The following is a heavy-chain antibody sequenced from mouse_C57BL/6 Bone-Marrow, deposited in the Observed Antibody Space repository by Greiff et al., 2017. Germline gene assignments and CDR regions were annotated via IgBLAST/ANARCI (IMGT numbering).Heavy chain of an antibody. Sequence: VQLQESGAELVRPGASVKLSCTASGFNIKDDYMHWEKQRPEQGLEWIGWIDPENGDTEYASKFQGKATITADTSSNTAYLQLSSLTSEDTAVYYCTFLYYGSSFDVWGTGTTVTVSS. CDR1: GFNIKDDY. CDR3: TFLYYGSSFDV. D-gene: IGHD1-1*01. J-gene: IGHJ1*03. CDR2: IDPENGDT. V-gene: IGHV14-4*01.